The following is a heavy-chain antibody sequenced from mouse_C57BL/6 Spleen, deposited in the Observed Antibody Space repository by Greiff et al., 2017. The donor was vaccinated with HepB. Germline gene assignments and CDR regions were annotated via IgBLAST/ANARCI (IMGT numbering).Heavy chain of an antibody. J-gene: IGHJ3*01. CDR1: GYTFTSYW. CDR3: AREGMITTKKAY. D-gene: IGHD2-4*01. V-gene: IGHV1-55*01. CDR2: IYPGSGST. Sequence: VQLQQSGAELVKPGASVKMSCKASGYTFTSYWITWVKQRPGQGLEWIGDIYPGSGSTNYNEKFKSKATLTVDTSSSTAYMQLSSLTSEDSAVYYCAREGMITTKKAYWGQGTLVTVSA.